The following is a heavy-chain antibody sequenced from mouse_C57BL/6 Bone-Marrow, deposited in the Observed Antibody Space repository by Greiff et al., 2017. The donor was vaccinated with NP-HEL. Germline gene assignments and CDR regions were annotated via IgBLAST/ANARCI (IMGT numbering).Heavy chain of an antibody. J-gene: IGHJ1*03. V-gene: IGHV14-2*01. CDR3: ARGAAQVWYFDV. CDR1: GFNIKDYY. CDR2: IDPEDGET. D-gene: IGHD3-2*02. Sequence: VQLKESGAELVKPGASVKLSCTASGFNIKDYYMHWVKQRTEQGLEWIGRIDPEDGETKYAPKFQGKATITADTSSNTAYLQLSSLTSEDTAVYYGARGAAQVWYFDVWGTGTTVTVSS.